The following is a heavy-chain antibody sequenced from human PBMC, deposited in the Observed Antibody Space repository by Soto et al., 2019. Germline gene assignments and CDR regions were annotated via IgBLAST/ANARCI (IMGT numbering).Heavy chain of an antibody. Sequence: PSETLSLTCTVSGGSISSGGYYWSWIRQHPGKGLEWIGYIYYSGSTYYNPSLKSRVTISVDTSKNQFSLKLSSVTAADTAVYYCAREWVRDIVVVPAHGEIPRAYYMDVWGKGTTVTVSS. CDR3: AREWVRDIVVVPAHGEIPRAYYMDV. CDR2: IYYSGST. V-gene: IGHV4-31*03. J-gene: IGHJ6*03. D-gene: IGHD2-2*01. CDR1: GGSISSGGYY.